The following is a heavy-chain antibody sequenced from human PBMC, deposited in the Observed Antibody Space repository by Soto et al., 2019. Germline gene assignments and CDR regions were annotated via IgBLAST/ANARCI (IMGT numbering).Heavy chain of an antibody. CDR2: ISYDGSNK. J-gene: IGHJ4*02. D-gene: IGHD4-17*01. V-gene: IGHV3-30-3*01. CDR1: GFTFSSYA. Sequence: PGGSLRLSCAASGFTFSSYAMHWVRQAPGKGLEWVAVISYDGSNKYYADSVKGRFTISRDNSKNTLYLQMNSLRAEDTAVYYCARSLPYATPSNIDYWGQGTLVPV. CDR3: ARSLPYATPSNIDY.